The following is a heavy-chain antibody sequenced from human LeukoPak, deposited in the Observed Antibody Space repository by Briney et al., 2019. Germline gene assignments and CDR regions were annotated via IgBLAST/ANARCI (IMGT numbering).Heavy chain of an antibody. V-gene: IGHV1-2*02. D-gene: IGHD4-11*01. Sequence: ASVKVSCKASGYTFTSYDINWVRQAAGQGLEWMAWINPNTGTINYAQKFQGRVTMSRDTSISTAYMELSMLRSDDTAVYYCARTADYYNYYFDYWGQGTPVTVSS. CDR2: INPNTGTI. J-gene: IGHJ4*02. CDR3: ARTADYYNYYFDY. CDR1: GYTFTSYD.